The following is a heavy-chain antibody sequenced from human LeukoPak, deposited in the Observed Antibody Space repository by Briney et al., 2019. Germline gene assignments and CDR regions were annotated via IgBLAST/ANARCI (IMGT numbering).Heavy chain of an antibody. CDR2: INSDGSST. CDR3: ARDLFEEYYDSCGPSY. Sequence: PGGSLRLSCAASGFTFSSYSMNWVRQAPGKGLEWVSRINSDGSSTSYADSVKGRFTISRDNAKNTLYLQMNSLRAEDTAVYYCARDLFEEYYDSCGPSYWGQGTLVTVSS. D-gene: IGHD3-22*01. CDR1: GFTFSSYS. J-gene: IGHJ4*02. V-gene: IGHV3-74*01.